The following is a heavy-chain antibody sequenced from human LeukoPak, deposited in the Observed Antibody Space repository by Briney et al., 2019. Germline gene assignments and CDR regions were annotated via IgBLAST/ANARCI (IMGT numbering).Heavy chain of an antibody. V-gene: IGHV3-74*01. CDR3: TNSNWYIRN. CDR2: IGTDGSTT. J-gene: IGHJ4*02. D-gene: IGHD1/OR15-1a*01. CDR1: GFTFSSYS. Sequence: GGSLRLSCAASGFTFSSYSMHWVRQAPGEGLVWVSRIGTDGSTTGYADSVKGRFTISRDNVKNTVYLQMNSLRVEDTAVYYCTNSNWYIRNWGQGTLVTASS.